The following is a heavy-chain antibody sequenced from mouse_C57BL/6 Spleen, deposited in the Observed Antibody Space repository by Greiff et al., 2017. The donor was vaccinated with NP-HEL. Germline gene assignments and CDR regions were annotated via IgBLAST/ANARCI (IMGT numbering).Heavy chain of an antibody. CDR1: GYTFTSYW. D-gene: IGHD1-1*01. J-gene: IGHJ3*01. CDR2: IYPGSGST. V-gene: IGHV1-55*01. CDR3: ARSGYYGGWFAY. Sequence: VQLQQPGAELVKPGASVKMSCKASGYTFTSYWITWVKQRPGQGLEWIGDIYPGSGSTNYNEKFKSKATLTVDTSSSTAYMQLSSLTCEDSAVYYCARSGYYGGWFAYWGQGTLVTVSA.